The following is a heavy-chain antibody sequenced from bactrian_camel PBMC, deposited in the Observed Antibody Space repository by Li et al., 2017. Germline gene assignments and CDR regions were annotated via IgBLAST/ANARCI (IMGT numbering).Heavy chain of an antibody. CDR1: QDSISNYQ. CDR2: IDTDGGT. J-gene: IGHJ4*01. V-gene: IGHV3S1*01. Sequence: HVQLVESGGGLVQPGGSLRLSCTASQDSISNYQMAWFRRTPENGREGVAYIDTDGGTDYTYSVAGRFTISRDNSKSTLYLQMNSLKSEDTATYYCAAPPSAGYCQGGDVGQRLLDYGELGQGTQVTVS. D-gene: IGHD4*01.